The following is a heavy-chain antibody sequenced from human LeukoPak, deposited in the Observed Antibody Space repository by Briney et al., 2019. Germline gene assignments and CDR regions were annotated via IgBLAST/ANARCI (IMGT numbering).Heavy chain of an antibody. J-gene: IGHJ4*02. CDR1: GGSIRSYY. CDR3: ATITKDSSGYYYVGY. Sequence: PSETLSLTCTGSGGSIRSYYWSWIRQPAGKGLEWIGRIYTSGSTNYNPSLKSRVTISVDTSKNQFSLKLSSVTAADTAVYYCATITKDSSGYYYVGYWGQGTLVTVSS. D-gene: IGHD3-22*01. V-gene: IGHV4-4*07. CDR2: IYTSGST.